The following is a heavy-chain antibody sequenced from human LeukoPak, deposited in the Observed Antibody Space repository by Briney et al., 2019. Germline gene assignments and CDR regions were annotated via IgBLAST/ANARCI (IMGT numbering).Heavy chain of an antibody. V-gene: IGHV4-59*01. D-gene: IGHD1-26*01. CDR1: GGSISSYY. Sequence: SETLSLTCSVSGGSISSYYWSWIRQPPGKGLEWIGYIYYSGSTNYNPSLKSRVTISVDTSKNQFSLKLSSVTAADTAVYYCARGVQVGATPYFDYWGQGTLVTVSS. J-gene: IGHJ4*02. CDR3: ARGVQVGATPYFDY. CDR2: IYYSGST.